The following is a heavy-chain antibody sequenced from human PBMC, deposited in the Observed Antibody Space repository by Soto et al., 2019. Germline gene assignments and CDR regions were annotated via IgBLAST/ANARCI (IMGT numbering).Heavy chain of an antibody. V-gene: IGHV4-59*08. Sequence: SETLSLTCTVSGGSISSYYWSWIRQPPGKGLEWIGYIYYSGSTNYNPSLKSRVTISVDTSKNQFSLKLSSVTAADTAVYYCARRGGIAVAGRGADQTGFDYWGQGTLVTVSS. CDR2: IYYSGST. CDR1: GGSISSYY. CDR3: ARRGGIAVAGRGADQTGFDY. D-gene: IGHD6-19*01. J-gene: IGHJ4*02.